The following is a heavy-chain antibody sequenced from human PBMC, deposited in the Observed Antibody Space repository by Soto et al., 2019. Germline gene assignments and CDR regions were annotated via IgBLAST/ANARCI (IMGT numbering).Heavy chain of an antibody. CDR2: IYWDDDK. Sequence: QITLKESGPTLVKPTQTLTLTCTFSGFSLSTNEVGVGWIRQPPGKALEWLALIYWDDDKRYSPSLKSRLTITKDASKNQVVLTMTNMEPVDTATYSCTHEETGSLPIDYWGQGTRVTVSS. D-gene: IGHD2-15*01. V-gene: IGHV2-5*02. J-gene: IGHJ4*02. CDR1: GFSLSTNEVG. CDR3: THEETGSLPIDY.